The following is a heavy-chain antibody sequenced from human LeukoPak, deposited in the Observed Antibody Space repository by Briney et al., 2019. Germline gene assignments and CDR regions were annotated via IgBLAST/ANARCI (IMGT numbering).Heavy chain of an antibody. V-gene: IGHV3-7*01. CDR3: ASRDYYGSEDY. CDR1: GFTFSSYG. J-gene: IGHJ4*02. D-gene: IGHD3-10*01. Sequence: GRSLRLSCAASGFTFSSYGMHWVRQAPGKGLEWVANIKQDGSEKYYVDSVKGRFTISRDNAKNSLYLQMNSLRAEDTAVYYCASRDYYGSEDYWGQGTLVTVSS. CDR2: IKQDGSEK.